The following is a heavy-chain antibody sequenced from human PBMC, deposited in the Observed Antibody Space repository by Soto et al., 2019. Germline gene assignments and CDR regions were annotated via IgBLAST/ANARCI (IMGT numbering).Heavy chain of an antibody. CDR1: GGSISSGDYY. D-gene: IGHD3-3*01. CDR2: IYYSGST. V-gene: IGHV4-30-4*01. Sequence: SETLSLTCTVSGGSISSGDYYWSWIRQPPGKGLEWIGYIYYSGSTYYNPSLKSRVSISIDTSKNQFSLKLTSVTAADTAVYYCARDRASFWSSTAPNSGMDVWGQGATVTVSS. J-gene: IGHJ6*02. CDR3: ARDRASFWSSTAPNSGMDV.